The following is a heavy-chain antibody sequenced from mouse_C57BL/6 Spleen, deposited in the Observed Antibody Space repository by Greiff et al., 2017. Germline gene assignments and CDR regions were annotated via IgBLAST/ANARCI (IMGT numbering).Heavy chain of an antibody. Sequence: LQQSGPELVKPGASVKISCKASGYAFSSSWMNWVKQRPGKGLAWIGRLYPGDGDTNYNGKFKGKATLTADKSSSTAYMQLSSLPSEDSAVYFCARLEGPFFDYWGQGTTLTVAS. CDR1: GYAFSSSW. J-gene: IGHJ2*01. CDR2: LYPGDGDT. D-gene: IGHD3-3*01. V-gene: IGHV1-82*01. CDR3: ARLEGPFFDY.